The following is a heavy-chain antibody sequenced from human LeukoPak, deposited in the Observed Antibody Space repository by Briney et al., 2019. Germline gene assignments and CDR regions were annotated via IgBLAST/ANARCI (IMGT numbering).Heavy chain of an antibody. CDR3: AKNGIYCSSTSCYGGYYYYYMDV. CDR2: IWYDGSNK. J-gene: IGHJ6*03. CDR1: GFTFSSYG. D-gene: IGHD2-2*01. V-gene: IGHV3-33*06. Sequence: GGSLRLSCAASGFTFSSYGMHWVRQAPGKGLEWVAVIWYDGSNKYYADSVKGRFTISRDNSKNTLYLQMNSLRAEDTAVYYCAKNGIYCSSTSCYGGYYYYYMDVWGKGTTVTVSS.